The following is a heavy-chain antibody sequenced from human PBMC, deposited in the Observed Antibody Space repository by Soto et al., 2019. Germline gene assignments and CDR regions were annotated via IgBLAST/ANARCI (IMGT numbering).Heavy chain of an antibody. Sequence: PGGSLRLSCAASEFTFSNYAMSWVRQAPGKGLEWVSSISDNGGTTYYADSVKGRFTISRDNSKNTLYLQMNSLRAEDTAVYYCAKNPPPAFGVSDYWGQGTLVTVSS. V-gene: IGHV3-23*01. J-gene: IGHJ4*02. CDR2: ISDNGGTT. CDR1: EFTFSNYA. CDR3: AKNPPPAFGVSDY. D-gene: IGHD3-10*01.